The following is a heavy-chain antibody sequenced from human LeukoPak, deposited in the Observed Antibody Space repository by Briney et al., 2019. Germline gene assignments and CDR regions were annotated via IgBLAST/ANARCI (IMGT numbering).Heavy chain of an antibody. J-gene: IGHJ3*02. CDR2: INHSGST. CDR1: VGSFSGYY. D-gene: IGHD3-22*01. V-gene: IGHV4-34*09. CDR3: ARAGPSDYYDSSGYYPDAFDI. Sequence: PSETLSLTCAVYVGSFSGYYWSWIRQPPGKGLEWIGEINHSGSTYYNPSLKSRVTISVDTSKNQFSLKLSSVTAADTAVYYCARAGPSDYYDSSGYYPDAFDIWGQGTMVTVSS.